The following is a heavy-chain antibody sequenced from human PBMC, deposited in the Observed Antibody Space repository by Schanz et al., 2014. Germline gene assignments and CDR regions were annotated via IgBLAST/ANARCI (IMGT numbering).Heavy chain of an antibody. J-gene: IGHJ6*02. Sequence: QVQLVQSGAEMKKPGASVKVSCKASGYTFTGYYMHWVRQAPGQGLEWVGRFIPILDVGNYAQQFQGRVTFTADKSTSTAYMELSSLRYEDTALYYCARGTMPGTFDIWGQGTTVTVSS. D-gene: IGHD2-2*01. CDR3: ARGTMPGTFDI. CDR2: FIPILDVG. V-gene: IGHV1-69*09. CDR1: GYTFTGYY.